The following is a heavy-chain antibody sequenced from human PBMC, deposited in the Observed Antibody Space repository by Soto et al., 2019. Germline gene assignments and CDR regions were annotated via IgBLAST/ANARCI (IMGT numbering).Heavy chain of an antibody. Sequence: SETLSLTCAVYGGSFSGYYWSWIRQHPGKGLEWIGYIYDSGSTYYNPSLKSRVTISVDTSKNQFSLKLSSVTAADTAVYYCARGSYYYDSSDYYHFWGQGTLVTVSS. D-gene: IGHD3-22*01. CDR2: IYDSGST. J-gene: IGHJ4*02. CDR1: GGSFSGYY. CDR3: ARGSYYYDSSDYYHF. V-gene: IGHV4-34*01.